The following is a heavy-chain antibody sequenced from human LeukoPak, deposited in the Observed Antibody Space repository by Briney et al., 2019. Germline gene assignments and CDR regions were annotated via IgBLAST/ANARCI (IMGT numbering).Heavy chain of an antibody. Sequence: KPSETLSLTCTVSGGSISSYYWTWIRQPPGKGLEWIGYIYYSESASYNPSLNSRVTVSVDKSKNQISLKLTSVTAADTAVYYCARFPASAEYRHYYHMDVWGKGTTVTVSS. J-gene: IGHJ6*03. CDR2: IYYSESA. D-gene: IGHD6-25*01. CDR3: ARFPASAEYRHYYHMDV. V-gene: IGHV4-59*01. CDR1: GGSISSYY.